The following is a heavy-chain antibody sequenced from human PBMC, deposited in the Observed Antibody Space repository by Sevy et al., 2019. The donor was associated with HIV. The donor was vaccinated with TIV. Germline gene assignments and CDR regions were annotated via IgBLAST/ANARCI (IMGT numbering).Heavy chain of an antibody. CDR1: GFTFATYW. Sequence: GGSLRLSCAASGFTFATYWMTWVRQAPGKGLEWVVYIKQDGTDKYYVDSVRGRFTISRDNGKNSLYLQMSSLRAEDTAVYFWARALADGGSCHYSSWGRLTLVTVSS. CDR2: IKQDGTDK. V-gene: IGHV3-7*01. J-gene: IGHJ4*02. CDR3: ARALADGGSCHYSS. D-gene: IGHD3-3*01.